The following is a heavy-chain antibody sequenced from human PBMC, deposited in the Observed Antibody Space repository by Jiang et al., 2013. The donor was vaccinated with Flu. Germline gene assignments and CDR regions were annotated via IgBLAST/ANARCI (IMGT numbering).Heavy chain of an antibody. CDR3: ARHRNGGGWYVDS. V-gene: IGHV4-39*01. J-gene: IGHJ4*02. CDR1: GGSISTPGYY. D-gene: IGHD6-19*01. CDR2: ILYSGST. Sequence: GSGLVKPSETLSLTSTLSGGSISTPGYYWAWIRQAPGKRMEWIGSILYSGSTFYNPSLKSRVTISVDTSKYQFSLKLSSVTATETALYYCARHRNGGGWYVDSWGQGTLVTVSS.